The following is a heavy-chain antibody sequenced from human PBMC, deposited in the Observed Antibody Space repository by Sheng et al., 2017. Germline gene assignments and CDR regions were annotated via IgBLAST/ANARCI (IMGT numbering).Heavy chain of an antibody. D-gene: IGHD3-9*01. CDR3: ATDHFRGIVSKITIGPRFLYN. J-gene: IGHJ4*01. CDR1: GFTFSRYA. Sequence: QVQLVESGGGVVQPGRSLRLSCAASGFTFSRYAMHWVRQPPGKGLDWLAVISYNGTVQYYADSVKGRFTISRDNFKKTLDLQIDSLRLEDTAVYYCATDHFRGIVSKITIGPRFLYNWADGTLGHR. V-gene: IGHV3-30*03. CDR2: ISYNGTVQ.